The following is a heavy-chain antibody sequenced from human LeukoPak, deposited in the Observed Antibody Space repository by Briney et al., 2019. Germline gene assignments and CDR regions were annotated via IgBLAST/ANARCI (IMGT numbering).Heavy chain of an antibody. CDR3: ARAKNTMITAAFDI. Sequence: GGSLRLSCAASGFTFSSYAMHWVRQAPGKGLEWVAVISYDGSNKYYADSVKGRFTISRDNSKNTLYLQMNSLRAEDTAVYYCARAKNTMITAAFDIWGQGTMVTVSS. V-gene: IGHV3-30-3*01. CDR2: ISYDGSNK. J-gene: IGHJ3*02. CDR1: GFTFSSYA. D-gene: IGHD3-16*01.